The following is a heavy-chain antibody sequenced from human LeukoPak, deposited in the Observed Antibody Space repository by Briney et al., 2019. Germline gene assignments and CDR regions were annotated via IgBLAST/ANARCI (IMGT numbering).Heavy chain of an antibody. CDR2: IWCDGSNK. CDR3: ARDRGGGWYNPNPDY. J-gene: IGHJ4*02. D-gene: IGHD6-19*01. Sequence: GGSLRLSCAASGFTFSSYGMHWVRQAPGKGLEWVAVIWCDGSNKYYADSVKGRFTISRDNSKNTLYLQMNSLRAEDTAVYYCARDRGGGWYNPNPDYWGQGTLVTVSS. V-gene: IGHV3-33*01. CDR1: GFTFSSYG.